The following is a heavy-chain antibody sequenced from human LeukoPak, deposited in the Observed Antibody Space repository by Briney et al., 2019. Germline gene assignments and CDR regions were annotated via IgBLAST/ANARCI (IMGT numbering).Heavy chain of an antibody. CDR3: VRDRGWYHFDL. D-gene: IGHD3-10*01. V-gene: IGHV3-7*01. CDR2: IKEDATES. CDR1: GFTFSSYW. J-gene: IGHJ4*02. Sequence: GGSLSLSCAASGFTFSSYWMTWIRQAPGKGLEWVAHIKEDATESRSADSVKGRFTISRDNTKNSLFLQLNSLRAEDTAVYYCVRDRGWYHFDLWGQGTLVTVSS.